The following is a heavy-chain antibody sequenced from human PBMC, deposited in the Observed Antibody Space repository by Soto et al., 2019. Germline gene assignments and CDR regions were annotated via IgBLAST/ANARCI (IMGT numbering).Heavy chain of an antibody. D-gene: IGHD6-19*01. CDR3: AREAIAVLNWFDP. J-gene: IGHJ5*02. CDR1: GFTFSSYA. V-gene: IGHV3-30*03. CDR2: ISYDGSSK. Sequence: GGSLRLSCAASGFTFSSYAMSWVRQAPGKGLEWVSFISYDGSSKFYADPMKGRHTISRDNAKNSLYLQMNSLRDEDTAVYYCAREAIAVLNWFDPWGQGTLVTVSS.